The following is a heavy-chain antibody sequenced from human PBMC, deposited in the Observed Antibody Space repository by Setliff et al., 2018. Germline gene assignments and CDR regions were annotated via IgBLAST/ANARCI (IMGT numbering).Heavy chain of an antibody. Sequence: PGGSLRLSCAAAGFTFSSHWMHWVRQAPGKRLMWVSAIGTAGDTFYPGSVKGRFTISRENAKNSLYLQMNSLRAGDTAVYYCARSGGGWFGELFHYYYGMDVWGQGTTVTVSS. CDR2: IGTAGDT. CDR1: GFTFSSHW. V-gene: IGHV3-13*01. CDR3: ARSGGGWFGELFHYYYGMDV. D-gene: IGHD3-10*01. J-gene: IGHJ6*02.